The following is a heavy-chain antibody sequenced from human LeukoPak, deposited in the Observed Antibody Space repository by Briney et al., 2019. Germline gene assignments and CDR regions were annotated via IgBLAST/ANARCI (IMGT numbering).Heavy chain of an antibody. Sequence: GASVKVSCKASGYTFTGYYMHWVRQAPGQGLEWMGWINPNSGGTNYAQKFQGRVTMTRDTSISTAYMELSRLRSDDTAVYYCASRKAIAAAAYADAFDIWGQGTMVTVSS. V-gene: IGHV1-2*02. CDR3: ASRKAIAAAAYADAFDI. CDR1: GYTFTGYY. CDR2: INPNSGGT. D-gene: IGHD6-13*01. J-gene: IGHJ3*02.